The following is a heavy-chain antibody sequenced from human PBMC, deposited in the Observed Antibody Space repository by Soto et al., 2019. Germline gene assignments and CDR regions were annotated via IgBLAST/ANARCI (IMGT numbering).Heavy chain of an antibody. CDR1: GYTISRHG. J-gene: IGHJ4*02. CDR3: ARVADDFSSGYYYEY. D-gene: IGHD3-3*01. V-gene: IGHV1-18*04. CDR2: SGNT. Sequence: QVQLVQSGAEVKKPGASVTVSCKASGYTISRHGISWVRQAPGQGLEWMAWSGNTNYAQKFQGRLTLTTNPSTRTAYMELRSLRSDDTAVYYCARVADDFSSGYYYEYWGQGTLVTVSS.